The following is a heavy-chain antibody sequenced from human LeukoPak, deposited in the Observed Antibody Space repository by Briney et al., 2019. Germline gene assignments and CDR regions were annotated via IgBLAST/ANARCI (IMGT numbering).Heavy chain of an antibody. CDR2: IYYSGST. V-gene: IGHV4-39*07. D-gene: IGHD1-26*01. CDR3: ARRRALSYYYYMDV. Sequence: SETLSLTCTVSGGSISSSSYYWGWIRQPPGKGLEWIGSIYYSGSTYYNPSLESRVTISVDTSKNQFSLKLSSVTAADTAVYYCARRRALSYYYYMDVWGKGTTVTISS. J-gene: IGHJ6*03. CDR1: GGSISSSSYY.